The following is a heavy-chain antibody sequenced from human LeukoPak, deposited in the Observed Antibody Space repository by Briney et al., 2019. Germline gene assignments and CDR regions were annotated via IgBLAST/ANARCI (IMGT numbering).Heavy chain of an antibody. CDR1: GYSISSGYY. CDR2: IYHTGST. Sequence: SETLSLTCTVSGYSISSGYYWGWIRQPPGKGLEWIGYIYHTGSTYHNPSLKSRVTISVDTSKNQFSLSLSSVTAADTAVYYCARPGLRGAFDVWAKGQWSPSLQ. V-gene: IGHV4-38-2*02. CDR3: ARPGLRGAFDV. J-gene: IGHJ3*01. D-gene: IGHD3-16*01.